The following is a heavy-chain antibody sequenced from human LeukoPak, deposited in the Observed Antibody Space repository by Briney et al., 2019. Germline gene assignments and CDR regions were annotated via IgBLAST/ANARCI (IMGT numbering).Heavy chain of an antibody. V-gene: IGHV4-59*08. D-gene: IGHD3-10*01. CDR3: ARWEVRLNAFEM. Sequence: PGGSLRLSCAASGFTFSSYAMSWVRQPPGKGLEWIGYIYYSGSTNYNPSLKSRVTTSVDTSKNQFSLSLSSVTAADTAVYYCARWEVRLNAFEMWGQGTMVTVSS. CDR1: GFTFSSYA. CDR2: IYYSGST. J-gene: IGHJ3*02.